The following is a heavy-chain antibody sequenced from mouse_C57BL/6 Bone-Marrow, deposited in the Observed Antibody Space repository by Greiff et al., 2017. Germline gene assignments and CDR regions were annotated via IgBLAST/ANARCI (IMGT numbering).Heavy chain of an antibody. CDR1: GYTFTSYW. V-gene: IGHV1-74*01. CDR2: IHPSDSDT. J-gene: IGHJ2*01. Sequence: QVQLKQPGAELVKPGASVKVSCKASGYTFTSYWMHWVKQRPGQGLEWIGRIHPSDSDTNYNQKFKGKATLTVDKSSSTAYMQLSSLTSEDSAVYYCASFYYSNFFDYWGQGTTLTVSS. D-gene: IGHD2-5*01. CDR3: ASFYYSNFFDY.